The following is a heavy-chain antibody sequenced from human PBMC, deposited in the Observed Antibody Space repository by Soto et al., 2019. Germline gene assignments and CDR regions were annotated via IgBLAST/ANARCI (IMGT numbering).Heavy chain of an antibody. CDR3: ARDLSGGSSWYEFDS. J-gene: IGHJ4*02. CDR1: GDSIRSSY. D-gene: IGHD6-13*01. CDR2: VHYSGAT. Sequence: PSETLSLTCTVSGDSIRSSYWSWVRQSPGKGLEWIGYVHYSGATNSNPSLKSRVTISADTSKNQFSLKVVSVTPSDTAVYFCARDLSGGSSWYEFDSWGPGILVTVSS. V-gene: IGHV4-59*01.